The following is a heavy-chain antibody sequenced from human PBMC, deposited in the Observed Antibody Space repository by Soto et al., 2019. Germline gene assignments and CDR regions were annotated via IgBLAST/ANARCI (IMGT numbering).Heavy chain of an antibody. D-gene: IGHD2-21*02. Sequence: ASVKVSCKASGYTFTSYGISWVRQAPGQGLEWMGWISAYNGNTNYAQKLQGRVTMTTDTSTSTAYMELRSLRSDDTAVYYCARDPGFVLVTALLDYWGRGTLVTVSS. CDR2: ISAYNGNT. V-gene: IGHV1-18*01. J-gene: IGHJ4*02. CDR3: ARDPGFVLVTALLDY. CDR1: GYTFTSYG.